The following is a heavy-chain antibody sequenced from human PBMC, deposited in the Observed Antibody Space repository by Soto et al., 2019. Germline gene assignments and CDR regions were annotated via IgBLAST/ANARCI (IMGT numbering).Heavy chain of an antibody. J-gene: IGHJ5*02. D-gene: IGHD3-3*01. CDR3: TTGLTIFGVGIDP. V-gene: IGHV3-15*01. CDR1: GFTFSNAL. Sequence: EVQLVESGGGLVKPGGSLRLSCAASGFTFSNALMRWVRQAPGKGLEWVGRITSKTDGGTTDYAAPVKGRFPISRDDSKNTLYLQMNSLKTEDTAVDYCTTGLTIFGVGIDPWGQGTLVTVSS. CDR2: ITSKTDGGTT.